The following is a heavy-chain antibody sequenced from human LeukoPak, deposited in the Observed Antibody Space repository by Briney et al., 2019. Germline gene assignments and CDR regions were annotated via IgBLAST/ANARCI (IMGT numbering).Heavy chain of an antibody. D-gene: IGHD5-18*01. V-gene: IGHV1-18*04. Sequence: ASVKVSCKASGYTFTSYGISWVRQAPGQGLEWMGWISAYNGNTNYAQKLQGRGTMTTDTSTSTAYMELRSLRSDDTAVYYCARDQIQLWLGDYWGQGTLVTVSS. CDR3: ARDQIQLWLGDY. CDR1: GYTFTSYG. J-gene: IGHJ4*02. CDR2: ISAYNGNT.